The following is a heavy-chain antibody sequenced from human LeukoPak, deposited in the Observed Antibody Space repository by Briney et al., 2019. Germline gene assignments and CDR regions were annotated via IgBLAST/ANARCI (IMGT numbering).Heavy chain of an antibody. CDR1: GFTFSSYS. D-gene: IGHD3-16*01. CDR2: IS. Sequence: PGGSLRLSCAASGFTFSSYSMNWVRQAPGKGLEWVSSISYAGSVKGRFTISRDNAKNSVYLQMNSLRAEDTAVYYCARQGPQGVGYWGQGTLVTVSS. V-gene: IGHV3-21*01. J-gene: IGHJ4*02. CDR3: ARQGPQGVGY.